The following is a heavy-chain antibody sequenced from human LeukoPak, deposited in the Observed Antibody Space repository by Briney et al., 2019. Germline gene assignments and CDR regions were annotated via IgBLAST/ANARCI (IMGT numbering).Heavy chain of an antibody. J-gene: IGHJ4*02. CDR1: GFTISNTY. V-gene: IGHV3-66*01. Sequence: GGSLRLSCAASGFTISNTYISWVRQAPGKGPEWVSVTYVGGNTDSADFVKDRFTISTDDSKNTLYLHMNNLKAEDTAVYYCARDLNVWGRGTLVTVSS. CDR3: ARDLNV. CDR2: TYVGGNT.